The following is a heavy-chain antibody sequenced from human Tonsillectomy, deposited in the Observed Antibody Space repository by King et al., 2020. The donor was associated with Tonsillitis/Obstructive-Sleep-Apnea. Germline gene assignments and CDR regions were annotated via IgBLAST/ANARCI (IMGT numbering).Heavy chain of an antibody. CDR3: TRDAVLEMATIFY. D-gene: IGHD5-24*01. Sequence: VQLVESGAGLVQPGRSLRLSCTASGFTFGDYAMSWVRQAPGKGLEWVGFIRSKAYGGTTEYAASVKGRFTISRDDSKSIAYLQMNSLKTEDTAVYYCTRDAVLEMATIFYWGQGTLVTVSS. V-gene: IGHV3-49*04. CDR1: GFTFGDYA. CDR2: IRSKAYGGTT. J-gene: IGHJ4*02.